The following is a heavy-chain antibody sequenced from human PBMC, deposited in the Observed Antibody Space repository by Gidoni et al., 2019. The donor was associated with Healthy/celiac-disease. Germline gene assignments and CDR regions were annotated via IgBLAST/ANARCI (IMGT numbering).Heavy chain of an antibody. D-gene: IGHD5-12*01. J-gene: IGHJ3*02. CDR1: GSTFSRYA. V-gene: IGHV1-69*01. CDR2: IIPIFGTA. CDR3: ARGGVVEMATIRAFDI. Sequence: QVQLVQSGAEVKKPGSSVKVYCKASGSTFSRYAISWVRQAPGQGLEWMGGIIPIFGTANDAQKFQGRVTITADESTSTAYMELSSLRSEDTAVYYCARGGVVEMATIRAFDIWGQGTMVTVSS.